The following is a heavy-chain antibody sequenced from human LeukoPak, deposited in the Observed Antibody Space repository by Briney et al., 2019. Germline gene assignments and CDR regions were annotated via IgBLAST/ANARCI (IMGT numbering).Heavy chain of an antibody. Sequence: PSETLSLTCTVSGGSISSSSYYWGWIRQPPGKGLEWIGCNYYSGSTYYNPSLKSRVTISVDTSKNQFSLNLSSVTAADTAVYYCARLYYDSSGYYQICYFDYWGQGTLVTVSS. CDR1: GGSISSSSYY. J-gene: IGHJ4*02. CDR3: ARLYYDSSGYYQICYFDY. D-gene: IGHD3-22*01. CDR2: NYYSGST. V-gene: IGHV4-39*01.